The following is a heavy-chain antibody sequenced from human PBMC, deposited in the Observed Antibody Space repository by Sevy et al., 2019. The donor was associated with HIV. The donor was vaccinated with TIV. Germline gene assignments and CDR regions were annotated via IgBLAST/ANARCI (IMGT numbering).Heavy chain of an antibody. D-gene: IGHD6-19*01. V-gene: IGHV1-18*01. CDR3: AREWLVLRTYGMDV. Sequence: ASVKVSCKASGYIFTSYGISWVRQAPGQGLEWMGWISAYNGNTNYAQKLQGRVTMTTDTSTSTAYMELRSLRSDDTAVYYCAREWLVLRTYGMDVWGQGTTVTVSS. J-gene: IGHJ6*02. CDR1: GYIFTSYG. CDR2: ISAYNGNT.